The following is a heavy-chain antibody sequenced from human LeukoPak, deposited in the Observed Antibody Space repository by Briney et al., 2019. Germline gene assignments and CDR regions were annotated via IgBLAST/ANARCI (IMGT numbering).Heavy chain of an antibody. V-gene: IGHV4-59*01. D-gene: IGHD4-23*01. CDR3: ARVRWNHYGGKTLYYFDY. J-gene: IGHJ4*02. Sequence: KSSETLSLACTVSGGSISSYYWSWIRQPPGKGLEWVGYIYCSGSTNYNPSLKSRVTISVDTSKNQFSLKLSSVTAADTAVYYCARVRWNHYGGKTLYYFDYWGQGTLVTVSS. CDR1: GGSISSYY. CDR2: IYCSGST.